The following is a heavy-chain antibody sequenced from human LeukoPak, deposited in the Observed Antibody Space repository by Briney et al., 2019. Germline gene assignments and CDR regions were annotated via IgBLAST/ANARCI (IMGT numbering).Heavy chain of an antibody. J-gene: IGHJ4*02. Sequence: GGSLRLSCVASGLNFDDSAMHWVRQAPGKGLEWVSLISADGGSTFSADSVKGRFSVSRDNSKNSLYLQMSSLRSEDTAMYYCAKESGKFDYWGQGTLVAVSS. V-gene: IGHV3-43*02. CDR1: GLNFDDSA. CDR2: ISADGGST. CDR3: AKESGKFDY.